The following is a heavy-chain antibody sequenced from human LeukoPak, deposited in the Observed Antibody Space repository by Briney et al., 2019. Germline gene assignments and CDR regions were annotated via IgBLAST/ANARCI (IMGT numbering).Heavy chain of an antibody. CDR3: ARDRYGSGRPWFDP. V-gene: IGHV3-30*04. J-gene: IGHJ5*02. Sequence: PGGSLRLSCAASGFTFSSYAMHWVRQAPGKGLGGVAVISYDGSNKYYADSVKGRFTISRDNSKNTLYLQMNSLRAEDTAVYYCARDRYGSGRPWFDPWGQGTLVTVSS. CDR1: GFTFSSYA. D-gene: IGHD3-10*01. CDR2: ISYDGSNK.